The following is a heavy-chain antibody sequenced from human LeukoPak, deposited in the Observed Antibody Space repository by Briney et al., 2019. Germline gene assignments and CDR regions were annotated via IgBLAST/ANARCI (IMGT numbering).Heavy chain of an antibody. V-gene: IGHV3-23*01. D-gene: IGHD4-17*01. CDR1: GFTFSSYA. CDR2: ISGSGGST. J-gene: IGHJ4*02. CDR3: AKDRHSTTVRPRQDY. Sequence: PGGSLRLSCAASGFTFSSYAMSWVRQAPGKGLEWVSAISGSGGSTYYVDSVKGRFTISRDNSKNTLYLQMNSLRAEDTAVYYCAKDRHSTTVRPRQDYWGQGTLVTVSS.